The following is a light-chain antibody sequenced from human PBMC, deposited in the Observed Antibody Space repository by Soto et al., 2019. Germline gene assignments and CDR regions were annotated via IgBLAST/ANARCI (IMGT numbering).Light chain of an antibody. CDR3: SSFTIRYTYV. V-gene: IGLV2-14*03. Sequence: QSALTQPASVSGSPGQSITISCTGTSSDIGNYNYLSWYQQHPGKAPKLIIYEVSDRPSGVSHRFSGSKSGNTASLTISGLQAEDEADYYCSSFTIRYTYVFGTGTKLTVL. CDR1: SSDIGNYNY. CDR2: EVS. J-gene: IGLJ1*01.